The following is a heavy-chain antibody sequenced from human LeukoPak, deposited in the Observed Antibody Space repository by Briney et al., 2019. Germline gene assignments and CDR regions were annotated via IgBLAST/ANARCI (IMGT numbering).Heavy chain of an antibody. CDR3: ARSNNYYYYGMDV. Sequence: ASVKVSCKASGGTFSSYAISWVRQAPGQELEWMGGIIPIFGTANYAQKFQGRVTITADESTSTAYMELSSLRSEDTAVYYCARSNNYYYYGMDVWGQGTTVTVSS. CDR2: IIPIFGTA. V-gene: IGHV1-69*01. CDR1: GGTFSSYA. J-gene: IGHJ6*02.